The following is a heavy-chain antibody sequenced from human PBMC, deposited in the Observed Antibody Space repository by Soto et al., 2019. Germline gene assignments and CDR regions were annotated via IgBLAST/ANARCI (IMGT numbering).Heavy chain of an antibody. Sequence: QVQLVQSGDVVKKPGASVKVSCKASGYTFTSFGISWVRQAPGQGLEWMGWISGYNGNTNYAEKFQDRVTMTTDTSTTTAYMELRSLKSDDTAVYYCAKGGIRVDAVRVDSWGQGTLVTVSS. D-gene: IGHD3-16*01. CDR1: GYTFTSFG. CDR2: ISGYNGNT. V-gene: IGHV1-18*04. J-gene: IGHJ5*01. CDR3: AKGGIRVDAVRVDS.